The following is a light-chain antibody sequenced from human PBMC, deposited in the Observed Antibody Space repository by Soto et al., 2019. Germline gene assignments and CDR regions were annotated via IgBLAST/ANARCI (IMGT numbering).Light chain of an antibody. CDR3: QQYGSSLMYT. Sequence: EIVFTQSPGTLSLSPGERATLSCRASQSLSRSRLAWYQQKAGQAPRLLIYGASSRATGIPDRFSGSGSGTDFTLTIIRLEPEDFAVYYCQQYGSSLMYTFGQGTKLEIK. J-gene: IGKJ2*01. CDR2: GAS. V-gene: IGKV3-20*01. CDR1: QSLSRSR.